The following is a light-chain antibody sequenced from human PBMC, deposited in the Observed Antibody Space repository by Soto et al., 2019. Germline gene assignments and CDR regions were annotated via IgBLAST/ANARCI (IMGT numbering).Light chain of an antibody. CDR3: QQYNTYPKT. V-gene: IGKV1-5*03. Sequence: DIQVTQSPSTLSASVGDRVTITCRASESISRWLAWHQQKPGKAPKLLIYKASILQSGVPSRFSGSGSGTEFTLTISSLQPDDFATYYCQQYNTYPKTFGQGTKVDIK. CDR1: ESISRW. J-gene: IGKJ1*01. CDR2: KAS.